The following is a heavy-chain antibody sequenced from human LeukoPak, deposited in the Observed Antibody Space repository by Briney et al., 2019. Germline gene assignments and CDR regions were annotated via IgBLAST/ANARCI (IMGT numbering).Heavy chain of an antibody. V-gene: IGHV3-23*01. CDR2: ISASGGST. CDR1: GFTFSIYA. Sequence: PGGSLRLSCAASGFTFSIYAMSWVRQAPGKGLEWASSISASGGSTYDADSVKGRFTISRDISKNTLYLQMNSLRAEDTAVYYCAKSGSGSYGYYFDYWGQGTLVTVSS. CDR3: AKSGSGSYGYYFDY. D-gene: IGHD6-19*01. J-gene: IGHJ4*02.